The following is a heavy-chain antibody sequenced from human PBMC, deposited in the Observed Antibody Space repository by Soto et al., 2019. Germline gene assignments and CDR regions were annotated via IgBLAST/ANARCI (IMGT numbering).Heavy chain of an antibody. Sequence: ASVKVSCKTSGYDFTAYDINWVRQASGQGLEWMGWMNPINGATGSARRFQGRVSITRNTATGTAYLELTSLRSDDTGVYYCGRGPSPRAPAGGTPYYYAMDVWGQGTTVTVSS. D-gene: IGHD6-13*01. V-gene: IGHV1-8*02. CDR3: GRGPSPRAPAGGTPYYYAMDV. J-gene: IGHJ6*02. CDR1: GYDFTAYD. CDR2: MNPINGAT.